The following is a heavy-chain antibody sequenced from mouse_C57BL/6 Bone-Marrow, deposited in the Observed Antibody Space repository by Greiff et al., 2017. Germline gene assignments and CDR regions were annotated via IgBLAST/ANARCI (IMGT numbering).Heavy chain of an antibody. D-gene: IGHD2-4*01. CDR1: GYSITSGYY. J-gene: IGHJ4*01. Sequence: VHLVESGPGLVKPSQSLSLTCSVTGYSITSGYYWNWLRQFPGNKLEWMGYISYDGSNNYNPSLKNRISITRDTSKNQFFLKLKSVTTEDTATYYCARRSYDYDLGAMDYWGQGTSVTVSS. V-gene: IGHV3-6*01. CDR2: ISYDGSN. CDR3: ARRSYDYDLGAMDY.